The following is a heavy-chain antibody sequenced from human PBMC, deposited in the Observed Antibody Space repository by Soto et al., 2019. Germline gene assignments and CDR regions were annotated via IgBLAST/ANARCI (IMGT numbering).Heavy chain of an antibody. CDR2: IKQDGSEK. J-gene: IGHJ2*01. D-gene: IGHD2-15*01. CDR3: ARDLEGGDIVVVVASAVPWYFDL. CDR1: GFTFSSYW. V-gene: IGHV3-7*01. Sequence: GGSLRLSCAASGFTFSSYWMSWVRQAPGKGLEWVANIKQDGSEKYYVDSVKGRFTISRDNAKNSLYLQMNSLRAEDTAVYYCARDLEGGDIVVVVASAVPWYFDLWGRGTLVTVSS.